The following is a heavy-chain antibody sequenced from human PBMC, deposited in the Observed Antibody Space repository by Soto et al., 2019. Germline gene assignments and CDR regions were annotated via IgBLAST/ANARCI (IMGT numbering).Heavy chain of an antibody. V-gene: IGHV5-51*01. CDR2: IYPGDSDT. CDR3: ARLGDCSSTSCYNGGTFDY. CDR1: GYSFTSYW. J-gene: IGHJ4*02. Sequence: GESLKISCKGSGYSFTSYWIGWVRQMPGKGLEWMGIIYPGDSDTRYSPSFQGQVTISADKSVSTAYLQWSSLKASDTAMYYCARLGDCSSTSCYNGGTFDYWGQGTLVTVSS. D-gene: IGHD2-2*02.